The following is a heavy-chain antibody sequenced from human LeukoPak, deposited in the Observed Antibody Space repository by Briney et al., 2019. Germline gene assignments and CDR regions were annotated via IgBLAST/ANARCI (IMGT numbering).Heavy chain of an antibody. CDR3: ARSPHDY. V-gene: IGHV3-64*04. CDR1: GFTFSSYA. Sequence: GGSLRLSCSASGFTFSSYAMHWVRQAPEKGLEYVSAISSNGGSTYYADSVKGRFTISRDNSKNTLYLQMNSLRAGDTAVYFCARSPHDYWGQGTLVTVSS. CDR2: ISSNGGST. J-gene: IGHJ4*02.